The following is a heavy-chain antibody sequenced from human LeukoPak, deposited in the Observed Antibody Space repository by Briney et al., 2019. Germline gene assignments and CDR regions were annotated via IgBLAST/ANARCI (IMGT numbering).Heavy chain of an antibody. Sequence: PGGSLRLSCAASGFTFSSYAMSWVRQAPGKGLEWIGSISYSGSTHYNPSLKSRVTISVDTSKNQFSLKLNSMTAADTAVYYCAIQTTGPLYYFDYWGQGTLVTVSS. CDR1: GFTFSSYA. J-gene: IGHJ4*02. CDR3: AIQTTGPLYYFDY. V-gene: IGHV4-59*05. CDR2: ISYSGST. D-gene: IGHD3-9*01.